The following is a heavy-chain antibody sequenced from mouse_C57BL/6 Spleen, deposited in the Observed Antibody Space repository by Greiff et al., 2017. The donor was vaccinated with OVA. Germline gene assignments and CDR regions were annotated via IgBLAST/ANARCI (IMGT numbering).Heavy chain of an antibody. CDR1: GYTFTSYW. J-gene: IGHJ3*01. D-gene: IGHD2-4*01. CDR2: IYPGSGST. Sequence: QVQLQQPGAELVKPGASVKLSCKASGYTFTSYWITWVKQRPGQGLEWIGDIYPGSGSTNYNEKFKSKATLTVDTSSSTAYVQLSSLTSEDSAVYYCARGYDYDEGAWFAYWGQGTLVTVSA. V-gene: IGHV1-55*01. CDR3: ARGYDYDEGAWFAY.